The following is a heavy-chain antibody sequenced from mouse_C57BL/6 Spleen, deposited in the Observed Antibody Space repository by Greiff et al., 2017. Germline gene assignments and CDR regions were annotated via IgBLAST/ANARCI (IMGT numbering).Heavy chain of an antibody. V-gene: IGHV3-6*01. CDR2: ISYDGSN. CDR3: ARGGLLYLYYFDY. J-gene: IGHJ2*01. Sequence: ESGPGLVKPSQSLSLTCSVTGYSITSGYYWNWIRQFPGNKLEWMGYISYDGSNNYNPSLKNRISITRDTSKNQFFLKLNSVTTEDTATYYCARGGLLYLYYFDYWGQGTTRTVSS. CDR1: GYSITSGYY. D-gene: IGHD2-12*01.